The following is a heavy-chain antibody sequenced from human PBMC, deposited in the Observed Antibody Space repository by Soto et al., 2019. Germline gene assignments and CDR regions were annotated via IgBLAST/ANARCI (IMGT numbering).Heavy chain of an antibody. V-gene: IGHV4-61*01. CDR3: TRGGDAYKNGH. CDR1: DGSVSIGTYY. Sequence: QVQLQESGPGLVKPSETLSLTCTVSDGSVSIGTYYWSWIRKPPGKGLEWIGFIHYSGSTNYNPSLRRRVTMSVDTYKNHFSLKLTSVNAADTAVYYCTRGGDAYKNGHWGQGNLVTVSS. J-gene: IGHJ4*02. CDR2: IHYSGST. D-gene: IGHD2-21*01.